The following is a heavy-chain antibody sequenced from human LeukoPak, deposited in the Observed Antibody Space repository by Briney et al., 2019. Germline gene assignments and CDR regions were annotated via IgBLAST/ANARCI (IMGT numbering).Heavy chain of an antibody. J-gene: IGHJ4*02. CDR3: ARGIAVTREFDQ. Sequence: ASVKVSCKASGYTFTTYGINWVRQAPGQGLEWMGWISEYKGNTNHAQRFQGRVTMTTDTSTNTAYMELRSLRSDDTAVYYCARGIAVTREFDQWGQGTLVIVSS. CDR1: GYTFTTYG. D-gene: IGHD6-19*01. V-gene: IGHV1-18*04. CDR2: ISEYKGNT.